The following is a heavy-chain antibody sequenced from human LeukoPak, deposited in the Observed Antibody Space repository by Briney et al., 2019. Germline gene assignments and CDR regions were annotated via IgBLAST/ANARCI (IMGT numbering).Heavy chain of an antibody. Sequence: GASVKVSCKASGYTFTHHSITWVRQAPGQGLEFMGWISAYNGDTKFAQKFQGRVTMTTDASTSTAYMELRSLTPDNTAVYYCARDFSNTSGFKVMLDYWGQGSLVTVSS. D-gene: IGHD3-22*01. CDR3: ARDFSNTSGFKVMLDY. CDR2: ISAYNGDT. V-gene: IGHV1-18*01. J-gene: IGHJ4*02. CDR1: GYTFTHHS.